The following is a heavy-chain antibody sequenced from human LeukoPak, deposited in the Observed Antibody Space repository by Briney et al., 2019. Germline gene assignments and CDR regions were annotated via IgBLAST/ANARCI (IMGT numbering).Heavy chain of an antibody. D-gene: IGHD5-24*01. J-gene: IGHJ4*02. CDR3: ARHRSGWLQSSFDY. CDR2: IYYSGNT. Sequence: SETLSLTCTVSGDSISSSNSYWGWIRQPPGKGLEWIGSIYYSGNTYYNASLKSRVTISVDTSKNQFSLKLTSVTAADTAVYYCARHRSGWLQSSFDYWGQGTLVTVSS. V-gene: IGHV4-39*01. CDR1: GDSISSSNSY.